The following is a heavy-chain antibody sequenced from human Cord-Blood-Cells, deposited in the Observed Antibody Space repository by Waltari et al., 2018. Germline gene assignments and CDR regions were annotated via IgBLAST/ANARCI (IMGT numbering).Heavy chain of an antibody. CDR2: ISYDGSNK. CDR1: GFTFSSYA. D-gene: IGHD6-19*01. J-gene: IGHJ3*02. Sequence: QVQLVESGGGVVQPGRSLRLSCAASGFTFSSYAMHWARQAPGKGLAWVAVISYDGSNKYYADSVKGRFTISRDNSKNTLYLQMNSLRAEDTAVYYCARPWRGIAVAGQGDAFDIWGQGTMVTVSS. CDR3: ARPWRGIAVAGQGDAFDI. V-gene: IGHV3-30-3*01.